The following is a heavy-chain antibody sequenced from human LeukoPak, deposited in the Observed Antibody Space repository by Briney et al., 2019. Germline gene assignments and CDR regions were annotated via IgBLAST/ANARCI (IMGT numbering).Heavy chain of an antibody. CDR3: AKDLANSWTTDY. Sequence: GGSLRLSCAASGFTFSTFSMYWVRQAPGKGLEWVALISHSGSEKYYADSVEGRFTISRDNSRNTLYLQMNSLSVEDTAFYYCAKDLANSWTTDYWGQGTLVTVSS. CDR2: ISHSGSEK. D-gene: IGHD5-12*01. J-gene: IGHJ4*02. V-gene: IGHV3-30-3*01. CDR1: GFTFSTFS.